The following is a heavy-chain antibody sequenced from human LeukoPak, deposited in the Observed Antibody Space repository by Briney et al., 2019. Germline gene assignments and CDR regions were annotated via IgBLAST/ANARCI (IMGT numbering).Heavy chain of an antibody. CDR3: ARAIRNQLLSDY. CDR2: IIPILGIA. V-gene: IGHV1-69*04. Sequence: RASVKVSCKASGGTFSSYAISWVRQAPGQGLEWMGRIIPILGIANYAQKFQGRVTITADKSTSTAYMELSSLRSEDTAVYYCARAIRNQLLSDYWGQGTLVTVSS. D-gene: IGHD2-2*01. J-gene: IGHJ4*02. CDR1: GGTFSSYA.